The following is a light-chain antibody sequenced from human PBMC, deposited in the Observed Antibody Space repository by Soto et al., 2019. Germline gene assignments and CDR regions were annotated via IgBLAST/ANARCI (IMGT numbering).Light chain of an antibody. Sequence: AIRMTQSPSSLSASTGDRVTITCRASQGISSYLAWYQQKPGKAPKLLIYAASTLQSGVPSRFSVSGSGTDFTLTISCLQSEDFATYYCQQYYSYPRTFGQVTKVEIK. V-gene: IGKV1-8*01. CDR3: QQYYSYPRT. CDR2: AAS. CDR1: QGISSY. J-gene: IGKJ1*01.